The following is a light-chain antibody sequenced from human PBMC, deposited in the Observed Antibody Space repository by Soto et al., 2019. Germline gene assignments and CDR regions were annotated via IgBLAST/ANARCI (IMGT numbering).Light chain of an antibody. CDR2: DVS. V-gene: IGLV2-14*01. Sequence: QSVLTQPASVSGSPGQSITISCTGTSSDDGGYNYVSWYQQHPGKAPKLMIYDVSNRPSGVSNRFSGSKSGNTASLTISGLQAEYEADYYCRSYTNSSTLVFGGGTQLTVL. CDR3: RSYTNSSTLV. CDR1: SSDDGGYNY. J-gene: IGLJ2*01.